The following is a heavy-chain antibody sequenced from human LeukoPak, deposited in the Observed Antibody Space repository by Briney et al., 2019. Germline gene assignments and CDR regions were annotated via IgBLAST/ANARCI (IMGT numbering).Heavy chain of an antibody. CDR1: GASITTYY. CDR3: ARGRTSVTNEYFDY. D-gene: IGHD4-17*01. V-gene: IGHV4-4*07. J-gene: IGHJ4*02. Sequence: SETLSPTCTVSGASITTYYWSWTRQPAGKGLEWIGRIYTTGSTNYNPSLKSRVTMSVDKSTNQFSLNLNSVTAADTPAYNCARGRTSVTNEYFDYWDQGTLVTVSS. CDR2: IYTTGST.